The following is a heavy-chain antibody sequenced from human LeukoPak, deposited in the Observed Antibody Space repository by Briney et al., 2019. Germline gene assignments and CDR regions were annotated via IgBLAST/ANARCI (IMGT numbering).Heavy chain of an antibody. CDR2: INHSGST. Sequence: SETLSLTCAVYGGSFSGYYWSWIRQPPGKGLEWIGEINHSGSTNYNPSLKSRVTISVDTSKNQFSLKLSSVTAADTAVYYCAGSAGRHDAFDIWGQGTMATVSS. D-gene: IGHD3-10*01. J-gene: IGHJ3*02. CDR3: AGSAGRHDAFDI. V-gene: IGHV4-34*01. CDR1: GGSFSGYY.